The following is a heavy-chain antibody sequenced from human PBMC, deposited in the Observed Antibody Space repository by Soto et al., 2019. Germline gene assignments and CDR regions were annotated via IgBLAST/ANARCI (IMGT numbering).Heavy chain of an antibody. J-gene: IGHJ5*02. CDR1: GFTFSGYY. CDR2: ISPKGTYR. V-gene: IGHV3-11*06. CDR3: SRGGGGGLFDL. D-gene: IGHD2-21*01. Sequence: QVQLVESGGGLVKPGGSLRLSCATSGFTFSGYYMSWIRQAPGKGLEFVSYISPKGTYRTYADSVKGRFTISRDNAKNSLYLQVNSLRAEDTAVYYCSRGGGGGLFDLWGQGTFVTVSS.